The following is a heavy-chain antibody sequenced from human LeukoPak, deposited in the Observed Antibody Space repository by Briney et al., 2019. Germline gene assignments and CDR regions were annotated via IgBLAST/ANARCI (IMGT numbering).Heavy chain of an antibody. CDR3: STDSGRSYFYFDF. D-gene: IGHD3-10*01. CDR1: GYPLSDLS. Sequence: ASVKVSCKISGYPLSDLSIHWVRQAPGKGLEWVGGIRPETGEPIFAQKFRGRVTITEDTFTDTGYLELRGLTSEDTAVYYCSTDSGRSYFYFDFWGQGTLVTVSS. J-gene: IGHJ4*02. CDR2: IRPETGEP. V-gene: IGHV1-24*01.